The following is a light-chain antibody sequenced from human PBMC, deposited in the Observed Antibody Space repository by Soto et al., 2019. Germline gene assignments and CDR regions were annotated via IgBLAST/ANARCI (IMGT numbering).Light chain of an antibody. Sequence: QLVLTQSSSASASLGSSVKLTCTLSSGHNSYIIAWHQQQPGKAPRYLMKLEASGSNNKGSGVPDRFSGSSSGADRYLTISNLQSEDEADYYCETWDSNPRVCGGGTQLTVL. CDR3: ETWDSNPRV. V-gene: IGLV4-60*03. J-gene: IGLJ2*01. CDR1: SGHNSYI. CDR2: LEASGSN.